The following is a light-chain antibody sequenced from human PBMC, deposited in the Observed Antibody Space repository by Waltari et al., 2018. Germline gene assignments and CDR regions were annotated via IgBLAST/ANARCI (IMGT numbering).Light chain of an antibody. J-gene: IGLJ2*01. CDR3: SSYTSSSTLV. CDR2: AVS. Sequence: QSALTQPASVSGSPGQSITISCTGTSSDVGGYNYVSWYQQHPGKAPKLMIYAVSNRPPGVSNRSAGSTSGNTASLTLSGLQAEDEADYYCSSYTSSSTLVFGGGTKLTVL. V-gene: IGLV2-14*01. CDR1: SSDVGGYNY.